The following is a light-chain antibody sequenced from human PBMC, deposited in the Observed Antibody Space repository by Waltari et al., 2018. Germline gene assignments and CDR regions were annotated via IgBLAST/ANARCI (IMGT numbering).Light chain of an antibody. V-gene: IGKV3-15*01. CDR1: QSVRNS. Sequence: EIVMTQSPATLSVSPGERATLSCRASQSVRNSLAWYQQKPGQAPRLLIFVASTRATGLPARFGGSGSGTECTLTISSVQSEDFAVYYCQQYDNWPPMFGQGTRVEIK. J-gene: IGKJ1*01. CDR3: QQYDNWPPM. CDR2: VAS.